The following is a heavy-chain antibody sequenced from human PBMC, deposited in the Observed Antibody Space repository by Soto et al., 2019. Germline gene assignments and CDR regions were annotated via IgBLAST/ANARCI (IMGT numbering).Heavy chain of an antibody. V-gene: IGHV1-69*13. D-gene: IGHD3-10*01. Sequence: GASVKVSCKASGGTFSSYAISWVRQAPGQGLEWRGGIIPIFGTANYAQKFQGRVTITADESTSTAYMELSSLRSEDTAVYYCASSLTIADWNWFDPWGQGTLVTVSS. CDR2: IIPIFGTA. CDR3: ASSLTIADWNWFDP. CDR1: GGTFSSYA. J-gene: IGHJ5*02.